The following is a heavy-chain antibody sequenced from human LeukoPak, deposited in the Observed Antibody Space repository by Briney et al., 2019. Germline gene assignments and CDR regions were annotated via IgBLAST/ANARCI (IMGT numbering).Heavy chain of an antibody. CDR3: AREEQGYYDSSGYLRFDP. CDR1: GFTFSSYS. V-gene: IGHV3-21*01. Sequence: PGGSLRLSCAASGFTFSSYSMNWVRQAPGKGLEWVSSISSSSSYIYYADSVKGRFTISRDNAKNSLYLQMNSLRAEDTAVYYCAREEQGYYDSSGYLRFDPWGQGTLVTVSS. D-gene: IGHD3-22*01. J-gene: IGHJ5*02. CDR2: ISSSSSYI.